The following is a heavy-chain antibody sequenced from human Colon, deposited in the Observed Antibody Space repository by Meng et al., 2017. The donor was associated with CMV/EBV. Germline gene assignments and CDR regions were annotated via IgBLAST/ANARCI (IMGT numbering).Heavy chain of an antibody. D-gene: IGHD2-21*01. CDR1: GFTFSSSP. Sequence: GESLKISCEASGFTFSSSPMNWVRQAPGKGLEWVASASSLSNDIYYADTVKGRFTISRDNAKKSLYLEMNSLGAEDTAVYFCARGCVTPCGGLSLWGQGTLVTVS. CDR3: ARGCVTPCGGLSL. J-gene: IGHJ4*02. CDR2: ASSLSNDI. V-gene: IGHV3-21*01.